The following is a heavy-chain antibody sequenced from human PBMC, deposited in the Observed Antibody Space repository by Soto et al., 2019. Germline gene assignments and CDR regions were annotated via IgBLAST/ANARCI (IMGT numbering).Heavy chain of an antibody. D-gene: IGHD4-17*01. V-gene: IGHV3-30-3*01. J-gene: IGHJ4*02. CDR2: ISYDGSNK. Sequence: GGSVRLCGAASGCAFISCAMHWVRQAPGKGLEWVAVISYDGSNKYYADSVKGRFTISRDNSKNTRYLQMNSLRVEDTAVYYRARTTTTKSRHYRGQGTPVTVSS. CDR1: GCAFISCA. CDR3: ARTTTTKSRHY.